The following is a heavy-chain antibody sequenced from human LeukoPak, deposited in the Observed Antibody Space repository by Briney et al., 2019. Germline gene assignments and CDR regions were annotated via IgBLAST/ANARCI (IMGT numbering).Heavy chain of an antibody. J-gene: IGHJ4*02. CDR3: ARARVLLWFGEFDY. D-gene: IGHD3-10*01. CDR2: IYSGGST. CDR1: GFTVSSNY. Sequence: GGSLRLSCAASGFTVSSNYMSWVRQAPGKGLEWVSVIYSGGSTYYADSVKGRFTISRHNSKNTLYLQMNSLRAEDTAVYYCARARVLLWFGEFDYWGQGTLVTVSS. V-gene: IGHV3-53*01.